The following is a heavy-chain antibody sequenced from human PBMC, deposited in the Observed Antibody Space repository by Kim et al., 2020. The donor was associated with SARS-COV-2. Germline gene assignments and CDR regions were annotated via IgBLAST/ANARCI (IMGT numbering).Heavy chain of an antibody. CDR3: ARVSEMSITMVRGVVDY. J-gene: IGHJ4*02. V-gene: IGHV4-39*07. CDR2: IYYSGST. Sequence: SETLSLTCTVSGGSISSSSYYWGWIRQPPGKGLEWIGSIYYSGSTYYNPSLKSRVTISVDTSKNQFSLKLSSVTAADTAVYYCARVSEMSITMVRGVVDYWGQGTLVTVSS. D-gene: IGHD3-10*01. CDR1: GGSISSSSYY.